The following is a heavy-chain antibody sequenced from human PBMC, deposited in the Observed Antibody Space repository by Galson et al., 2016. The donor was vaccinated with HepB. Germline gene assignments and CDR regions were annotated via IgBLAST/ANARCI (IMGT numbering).Heavy chain of an antibody. CDR1: FTVSDYY. CDR2: IHADGRA. V-gene: IGHV3-66*01. CDR3: ARGNYGAYDY. J-gene: IGHJ4*02. D-gene: IGHD4-17*01. Sequence: SLRLSCAASFTVSDYYMSWVRQAPGKGLEWVSVIHADGRANYADSLEGRFTVSRDNSKNTLFLQMNSLGVEDTAMYYCARGNYGAYDYWGQGTLVTVSS.